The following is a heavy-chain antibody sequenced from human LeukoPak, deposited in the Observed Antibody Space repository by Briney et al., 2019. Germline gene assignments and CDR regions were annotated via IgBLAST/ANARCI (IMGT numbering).Heavy chain of an antibody. D-gene: IGHD2-2*01. CDR3: ASLGYQRDY. Sequence: PGGSLRLSCTASGFTFGDYAMSWFRQAPGKGLVWVSRIASDGSSTSYADSVKDRFTISRDNAKNTLYLQMNSLRAEDTAVYYCASLGYQRDYWGQGTLVTVSS. CDR2: IASDGSST. J-gene: IGHJ4*02. CDR1: GFTFGDYA. V-gene: IGHV3-74*01.